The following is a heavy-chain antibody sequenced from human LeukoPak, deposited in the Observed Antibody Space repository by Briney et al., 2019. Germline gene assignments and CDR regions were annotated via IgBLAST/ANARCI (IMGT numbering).Heavy chain of an antibody. V-gene: IGHV3-11*01. CDR2: INTIGTTI. Sequence: GGSLRLSCAASGFTFSNYYMSWIRHAPGKGLEWVSYINTIGTTIYYADSLKGRFTISRDNAKNSLSLQMDSLRAEDTAVYCCARGDFGRYAFDFWGQGTMVTVSS. J-gene: IGHJ3*01. CDR3: ARGDFGRYAFDF. CDR1: GFTFSNYY. D-gene: IGHD2/OR15-2a*01.